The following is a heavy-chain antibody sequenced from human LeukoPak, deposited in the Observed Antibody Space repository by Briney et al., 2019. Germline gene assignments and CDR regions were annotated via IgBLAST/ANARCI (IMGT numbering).Heavy chain of an antibody. Sequence: GGSLRLSCAVSGFTFSRYGMHWVRQAPGKGLEWVGVILNDGSSKYYADSVKGRFTISRDYSKNTLYLQMNSLRAEDTAVYYCARVPGDFWSGYLDYWGQGTLVTVSS. CDR3: ARVPGDFWSGYLDY. CDR2: ILNDGSSK. CDR1: GFTFSRYG. D-gene: IGHD3-3*01. V-gene: IGHV3-33*05. J-gene: IGHJ4*02.